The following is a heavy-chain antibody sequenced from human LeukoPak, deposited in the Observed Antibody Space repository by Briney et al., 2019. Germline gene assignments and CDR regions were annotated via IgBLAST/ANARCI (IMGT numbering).Heavy chain of an antibody. D-gene: IGHD6-19*01. V-gene: IGHV3-74*01. CDR1: VFTFSKYW. J-gene: IGHJ4*02. CDR2: INTDGTVT. CDR3: ATKQWLAPPPDS. Sequence: GGSLRLSCAPSVFTFSKYWMLWVRQAPGKGLESVSRINTDGTVTTYADSVKGRFTVSRDNADNTMFLQINSVRDEDTAVYYCATKQWLAPPPDSWGQGTPVTVSS.